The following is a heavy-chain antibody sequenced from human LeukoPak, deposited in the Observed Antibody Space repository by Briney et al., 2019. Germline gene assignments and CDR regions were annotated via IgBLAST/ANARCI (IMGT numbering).Heavy chain of an antibody. CDR1: GFKFRGFL. Sequence: GGSLRLSCAASGFKFRGFLMSWVRQTPGKGLEWVANIKQDGSEKYYADSVKGRFTISRDNTKNSLSLQMNSLRAEDTAVYYCARAGSNWNYVYWGQGTLVTVSS. V-gene: IGHV3-7*01. CDR2: IKQDGSEK. D-gene: IGHD1-7*01. CDR3: ARAGSNWNYVY. J-gene: IGHJ4*02.